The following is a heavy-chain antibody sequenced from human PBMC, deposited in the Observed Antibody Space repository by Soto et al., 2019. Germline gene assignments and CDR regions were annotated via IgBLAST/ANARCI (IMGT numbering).Heavy chain of an antibody. D-gene: IGHD2-2*01. Sequence: PGGSLRLSCAASGFTFSRYYMNWVRQAPGKGLEWVSSISTTSTYTHYADSLKGRFTISRDNAKKLLYLEMDSLRAEDTAVYYCARDDGVSSTNVIAFDIWGQGTKVTVSS. J-gene: IGHJ3*02. CDR2: ISTTSTYT. CDR1: GFTFSRYY. CDR3: ARDDGVSSTNVIAFDI. V-gene: IGHV3-21*01.